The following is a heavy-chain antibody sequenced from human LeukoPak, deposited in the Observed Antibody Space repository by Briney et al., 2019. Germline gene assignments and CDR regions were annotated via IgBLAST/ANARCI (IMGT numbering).Heavy chain of an antibody. Sequence: ASVKVSCKASGYTFTGYYMHWVRQAPGRGLEWMGWINPSSGGTNYAQKFQGRVTMTRDTSISTAYMGLSRLRSDDTAVYYCARARIIMVRGVITTGFQHWGQGTLVTVSS. CDR2: INPSSGGT. V-gene: IGHV1-2*02. J-gene: IGHJ1*01. D-gene: IGHD3-10*01. CDR3: ARARIIMVRGVITTGFQH. CDR1: GYTFTGYY.